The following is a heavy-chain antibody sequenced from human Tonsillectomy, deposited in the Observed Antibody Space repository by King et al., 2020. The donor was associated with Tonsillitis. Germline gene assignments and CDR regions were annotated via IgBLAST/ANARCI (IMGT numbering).Heavy chain of an antibody. V-gene: IGHV4-30-4*07. Sequence: VQLQESGPGLVKPSQTLSLTCAVSGGSISSGGYSWSWIRQPPGKGLEWIGNIYYSGSTYYNPSFKSRVNISIDTSKNQFSLKLRSVTAADTAVYYCAREGWFGELSVRYFDYWGQGTLVTVSS. CDR3: AREGWFGELSVRYFDY. CDR2: IYYSGST. CDR1: GGSISSGGYS. J-gene: IGHJ4*02. D-gene: IGHD3-10*01.